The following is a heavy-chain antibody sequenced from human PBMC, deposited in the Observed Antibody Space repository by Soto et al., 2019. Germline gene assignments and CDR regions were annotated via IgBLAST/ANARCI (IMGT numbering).Heavy chain of an antibody. CDR2: ISPYSGNT. J-gene: IGHJ6*02. D-gene: IGHD5-12*01. V-gene: IGHV1-18*01. CDR1: GYLFVNYG. Sequence: QVQLVQSGDEVRKPGSSVKVSCKASGYLFVNYGIAWVRQAPGQALEWMGCISPYSGNTHYASKVQGRRNMTTDTSTSTAYMGLGSVTSDDTAVYYCAMVDNCVTPTPQDVWGQGTTVTVSS. CDR3: AMVDNCVTPTPQDV.